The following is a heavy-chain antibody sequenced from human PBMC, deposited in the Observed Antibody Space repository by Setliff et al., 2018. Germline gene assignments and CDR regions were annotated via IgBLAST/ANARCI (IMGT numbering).Heavy chain of an antibody. Sequence: PSETLSLTCAVYGGSFSNYYWSWIRQPPGKGLEWLGEVSRSGSTNYNPSLKSRVTMSVDTSKNQFSLKLNSVTAADTAVYYFRLAHCSNNCEEALDYWSQGTLVTVSS. J-gene: IGHJ4*02. V-gene: IGHV4-34*01. D-gene: IGHD2-2*01. CDR1: GGSFSNYY. CDR3: RLAHCSNNCEEALDY. CDR2: VSRSGST.